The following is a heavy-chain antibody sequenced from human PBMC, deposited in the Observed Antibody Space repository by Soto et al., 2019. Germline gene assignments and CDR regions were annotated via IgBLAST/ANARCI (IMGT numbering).Heavy chain of an antibody. Sequence: QVQLQESGPGLVKPSETLSLTCTVSGGSISRTKYYWGWVRQTPGKGLEWIGNVFYSGSTDYNPSLETRFDISIDTSKNQFSLNLRSVTAADTGVYYCVRDAGVVAGKLDFFQVWGQGTLVTGSS. CDR1: GGSISRTKYY. CDR2: VFYSGST. CDR3: VRDAGVVAGKLDFFQV. J-gene: IGHJ1*01. V-gene: IGHV4-39*01. D-gene: IGHD6-19*01.